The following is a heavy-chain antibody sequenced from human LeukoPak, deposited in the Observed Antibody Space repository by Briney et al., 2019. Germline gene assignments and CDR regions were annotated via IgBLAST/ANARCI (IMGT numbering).Heavy chain of an antibody. CDR3: ATGEYYYDSRGSNFQH. Sequence: GGSLRLSCAASGFTFSDYYMSWIRQAPGKGLEWVSYISSSSSTIYYADSVKGRFTISRDNAKNSLYLQMNSLRAEDTAVYYCATGEYYYDSRGSNFQHWGQGTLVTVSS. D-gene: IGHD3-22*01. CDR1: GFTFSDYY. V-gene: IGHV3-11*04. CDR2: ISSSSSTI. J-gene: IGHJ1*01.